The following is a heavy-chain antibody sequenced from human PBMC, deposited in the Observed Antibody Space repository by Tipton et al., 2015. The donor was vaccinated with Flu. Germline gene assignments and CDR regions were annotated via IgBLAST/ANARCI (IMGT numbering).Heavy chain of an antibody. V-gene: IGHV4-39*07. D-gene: IGHD5-12*01. CDR1: GDSIRSSSYY. J-gene: IGHJ4*02. CDR2: ISDSGGA. CDR3: ARALYSAGWIWEF. Sequence: TLSLTCSVSGDSIRSSSYYWGWIRQPPHKGLEWVGSISDSGGAYYSPSLKSRVTISVDTSKNQFSLMLSSVTAADTAVYYCARALYSAGWIWEFWGQGTLVTVSS.